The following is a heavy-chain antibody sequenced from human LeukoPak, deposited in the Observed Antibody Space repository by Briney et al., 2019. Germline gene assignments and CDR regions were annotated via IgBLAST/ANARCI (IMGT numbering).Heavy chain of an antibody. CDR2: ICSSGSTI. J-gene: IGHJ6*04. V-gene: IGHV3-48*03. Sequence: GGSLRLSCAASGSTFSGYEMNWVRQAPGKGLEWVSYICSSGSTIYYADSVKGRFTISRDNAKNSLYLQMNSLRAEDTAVYYCAGVYYDILTGYYYYGMDVWGKGTTLTVSS. D-gene: IGHD3-9*01. CDR1: GSTFSGYE. CDR3: AGVYYDILTGYYYYGMDV.